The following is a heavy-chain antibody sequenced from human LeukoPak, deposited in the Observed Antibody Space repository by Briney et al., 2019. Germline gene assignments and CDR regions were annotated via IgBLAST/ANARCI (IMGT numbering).Heavy chain of an antibody. D-gene: IGHD4-17*01. CDR1: GGSISSGNYY. Sequence: PSQTLSLTCTVSGGSISSGNYYWSWIRQPAGKGLEWIGRIYSSGSTNYNPSLKSRATISVDTSKNQVSLNLNSVTAADTAVYYCARGTYGEPFFDNWGQGTLVSVSS. CDR2: IYSSGST. V-gene: IGHV4-61*02. CDR3: ARGTYGEPFFDN. J-gene: IGHJ4*02.